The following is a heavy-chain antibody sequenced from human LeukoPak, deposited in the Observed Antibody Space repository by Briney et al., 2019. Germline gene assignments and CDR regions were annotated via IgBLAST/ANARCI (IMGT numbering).Heavy chain of an antibody. Sequence: SETLSLTCTVSGSSISSYYWSWIRQPPGKGLEWIGYIYYSGSTNYNPSLKSRVTISVDTSKNQFSLKLSSVTAADTAVYYCARDLITMVRGVITNWFDPWGQGTLVTVSS. CDR3: ARDLITMVRGVITNWFDP. CDR2: IYYSGST. CDR1: GSSISSYY. J-gene: IGHJ5*02. D-gene: IGHD3-10*01. V-gene: IGHV4-59*01.